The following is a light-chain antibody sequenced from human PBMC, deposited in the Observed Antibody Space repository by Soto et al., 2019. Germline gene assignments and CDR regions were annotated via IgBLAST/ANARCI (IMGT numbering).Light chain of an antibody. CDR2: GNN. V-gene: IGLV1-40*01. CDR3: LSYDSSLSGFYV. Sequence: QSVLTQPPSVSGAPGQRVTISCTGSSSNIGAGYDVHWYLQVPGTAPKLLIYGNNNRPSGVPDRFSGSKSGTSASLAITGLQAEDEADYYCLSYDSSLSGFYVFGTGTKLTVL. CDR1: SSNIGAGYD. J-gene: IGLJ1*01.